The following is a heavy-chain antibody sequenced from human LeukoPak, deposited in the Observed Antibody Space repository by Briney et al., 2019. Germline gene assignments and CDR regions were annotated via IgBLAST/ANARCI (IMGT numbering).Heavy chain of an antibody. V-gene: IGHV1-46*01. CDR2: INPSVDGT. CDR3: ASGPPVRLGELDY. J-gene: IGHJ4*02. D-gene: IGHD3-16*01. CDR1: GSTFSSSY. Sequence: GASVKISCKASGSTFSSSYFHWVRQAPGQRLEWMAIINPSVDGTNYAQRFQARLTMTSDTSTSTVYMELSTLRSEDTAVYYCASGPPVRLGELDYWGQGTLVTVSS.